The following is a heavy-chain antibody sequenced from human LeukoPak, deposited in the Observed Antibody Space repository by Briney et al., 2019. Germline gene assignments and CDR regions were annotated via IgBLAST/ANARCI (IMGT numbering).Heavy chain of an antibody. Sequence: SETLSLTCSVSGASISSHFWTWIRQAPGKGLEFIGYVYYTGSTYYNPSLKSRPTMSVDTSKNQFSLTLNSMTAADTALYYCATSTMTTGPYPPPKYLYWGPGTLVTVSS. CDR3: ATSTMTTGPYPPPKYLY. D-gene: IGHD1-1*01. CDR1: GASISSHF. CDR2: VYYTGST. J-gene: IGHJ4*02. V-gene: IGHV4-59*11.